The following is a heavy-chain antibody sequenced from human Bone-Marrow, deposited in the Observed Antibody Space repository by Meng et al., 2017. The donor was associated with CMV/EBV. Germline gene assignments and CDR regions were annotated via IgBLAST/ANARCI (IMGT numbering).Heavy chain of an antibody. CDR1: GGSFSGYY. D-gene: IGHD1/OR15-1a*01. CDR2: INHSGST. Sequence: GSLRLSCAVYGGSFSGYYWSWIRQPPGKGLEWIGEINHSGSTNYNPSLKSRVTISVDTSKNQFSLKLSSVTAADTAVYFGARGRSRTGTRGWFDPWGQGTLVTVSS. CDR3: ARGRSRTGTRGWFDP. V-gene: IGHV4-34*01. J-gene: IGHJ5*02.